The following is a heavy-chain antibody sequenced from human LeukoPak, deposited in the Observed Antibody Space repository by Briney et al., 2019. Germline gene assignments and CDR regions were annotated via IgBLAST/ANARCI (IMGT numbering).Heavy chain of an antibody. V-gene: IGHV1-8*01. J-gene: IGHJ4*02. CDR3: ARVFAGSGSYYRKRSTTSIASDY. Sequence: ASVKVSCKASGYTVTSYDINWVRQATGQGLEWMGWMNPNSGNTGYAQKFQGRVTMTRNTSISTAYMELSSLRSEDTAVYYCARVFAGSGSYYRKRSTTSIASDYWGQGTLVTVSS. D-gene: IGHD3-10*01. CDR1: GYTVTSYD. CDR2: MNPNSGNT.